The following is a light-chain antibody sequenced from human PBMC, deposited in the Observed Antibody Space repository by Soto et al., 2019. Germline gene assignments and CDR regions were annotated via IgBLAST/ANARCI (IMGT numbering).Light chain of an antibody. J-gene: IGKJ1*01. CDR3: QQYKSHPVT. V-gene: IGKV1-39*01. CDR1: QKIHNF. Sequence: DIQMTQSPSSLSASLGDRVTVTCRASQKIHNFVSWYQQKPGQAPKLLIFLASTLESGVPSRFGGSGSGTDFTLTISSLQPDDFATYYCQQYKSHPVTFGQGTKVEIK. CDR2: LAS.